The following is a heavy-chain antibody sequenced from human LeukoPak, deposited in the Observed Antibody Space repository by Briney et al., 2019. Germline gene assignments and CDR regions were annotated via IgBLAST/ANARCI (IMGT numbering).Heavy chain of an antibody. Sequence: GGSLRPSCAASGFTFSNYWMHWARQAPGKGLVWVSRINSDGSSTTYADSLKGRFTISRDNAKNTLYLQMNSLGAEDTAVFYCAKDREYSGSYRPGPTRYYYGMDVWGQGTTVTVS. CDR1: GFTFSNYW. CDR3: AKDREYSGSYRPGPTRYYYGMDV. J-gene: IGHJ6*02. D-gene: IGHD1-26*01. CDR2: INSDGSST. V-gene: IGHV3-74*03.